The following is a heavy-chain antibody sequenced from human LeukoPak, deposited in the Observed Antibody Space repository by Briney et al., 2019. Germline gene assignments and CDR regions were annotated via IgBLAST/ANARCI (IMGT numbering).Heavy chain of an antibody. V-gene: IGHV4-59*12. CDR2: IYYSGSA. CDR1: GDSISSYY. CDR3: ARDAKYYYGSRTFFFYEY. J-gene: IGHJ4*02. Sequence: SETLSLTCSVSGDSISSYYWSWIRQPPGKGLEWIGYIYYSGSANYSPSLKSRVTMSVDTSKNQFSLKLSSVTAADTAIYYCARDAKYYYGSRTFFFYEYWGQGTLLTVSS. D-gene: IGHD3-10*01.